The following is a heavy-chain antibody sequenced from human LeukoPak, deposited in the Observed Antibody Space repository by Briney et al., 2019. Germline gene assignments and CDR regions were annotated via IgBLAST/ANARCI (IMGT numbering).Heavy chain of an antibody. J-gene: IGHJ3*02. Sequence: SETLSLTCTVSGSSISSGSYYWSWIRQPAGKGLEWIGYIYYSGSTNYNPSLKSRVTISVDTSKNQFSLKLSSVTAADTAVYYCARRGYYYGSGSESDAFDIWGQGTMVTVSS. CDR2: IYYSGST. CDR1: GSSISSGSYY. D-gene: IGHD3-10*01. V-gene: IGHV4-61*10. CDR3: ARRGYYYGSGSESDAFDI.